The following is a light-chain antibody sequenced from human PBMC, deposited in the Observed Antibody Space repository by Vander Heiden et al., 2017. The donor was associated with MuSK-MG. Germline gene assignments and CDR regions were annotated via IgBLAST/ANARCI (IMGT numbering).Light chain of an antibody. CDR2: KAS. J-gene: IGKJ5*01. Sequence: DIQMTQSPSTLSASVGDRVTITCRASQSISSWLAWDQQKPGKAPKLLIYKASSLESGVQSRFSGSGSGTEFTLTISSLQTDDFATYYFQQYNPITFGQGTQLEIK. CDR3: QQYNPIT. V-gene: IGKV1-5*03. CDR1: QSISSW.